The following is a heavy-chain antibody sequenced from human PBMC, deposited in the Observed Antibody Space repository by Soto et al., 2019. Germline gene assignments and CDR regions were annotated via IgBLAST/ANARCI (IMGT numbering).Heavy chain of an antibody. V-gene: IGHV3-33*01. D-gene: IGHD3-3*01. CDR2: IWYDGSNK. CDR1: GFTFSSYG. CDR3: ARDKGYDFWSGYYTGYYYYGMDV. Sequence: QVQLVESGGGVVQPGRSLRLSCAASGFTFSSYGMHWVRQAPGKGLEWVAVIWYDGSNKYYADSVKGRFTISRDNSKNTLYLQMNSLRAEDMAVYYCARDKGYDFWSGYYTGYYYYGMDVWGQGTTVTVSS. J-gene: IGHJ6*02.